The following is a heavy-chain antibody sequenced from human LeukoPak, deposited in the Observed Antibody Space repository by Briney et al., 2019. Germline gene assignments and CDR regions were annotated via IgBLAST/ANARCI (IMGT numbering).Heavy chain of an antibody. J-gene: IGHJ6*03. CDR2: MNPNSGNT. CDR3: ARRGYYYDSSGYFHDYYYYMDV. V-gene: IGHV1-8*02. Sequence: GASVKVSCKASGYTFTGYYMHWVRQAPGQGLEWMGWMNPNSGNTGYAQKFQGRVTMTRNTSISTAYMELSSLRSEDTAVYYCARRGYYYDSSGYFHDYYYYMDVWGKGTTVTISS. D-gene: IGHD3-22*01. CDR1: GYTFTGYY.